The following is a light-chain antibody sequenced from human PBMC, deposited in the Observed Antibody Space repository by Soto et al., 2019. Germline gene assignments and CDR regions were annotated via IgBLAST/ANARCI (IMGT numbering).Light chain of an antibody. J-gene: IGKJ2*01. CDR3: QLRSSWPPYT. Sequence: EFVLTQSPATLSLSPGEGASLSCWASQSVGTYMAWYQHKPGQPPRLLIYDASKRATGIPARFSGSGPGTNFTFTISSLEPADFALYFCQLRSSWPPYTFAQGTKVEMK. CDR2: DAS. V-gene: IGKV3-11*01. CDR1: QSVGTY.